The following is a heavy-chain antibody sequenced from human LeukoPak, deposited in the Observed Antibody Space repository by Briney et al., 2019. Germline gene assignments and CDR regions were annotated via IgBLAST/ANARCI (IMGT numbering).Heavy chain of an antibody. CDR1: GFTFSSYS. D-gene: IGHD3-10*01. Sequence: GGSLRLSCAASGFTFSSYSMNWVRQAPGKGLEWVSYISSSSTIYYADSVKGRFTISRDNAKNSLYLQLNSLRAEDTAVYYCAREKWFGEFRAFDYWGQGTLVTVSS. V-gene: IGHV3-48*04. J-gene: IGHJ4*02. CDR3: AREKWFGEFRAFDY. CDR2: ISSSSTI.